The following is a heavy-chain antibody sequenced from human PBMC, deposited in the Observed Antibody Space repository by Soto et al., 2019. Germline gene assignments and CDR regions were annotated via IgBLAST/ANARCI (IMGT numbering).Heavy chain of an antibody. Sequence: QLQLQESGPGLVKPSETLSLTCTVSGGSVSSGPWWWGWVRQPPGKGLEFLGSISYSGSPYNNPSLKSRVTISVDTSKNQVSLTLTSMTAADTAVYFCARLGLVSPFDPWGQGTLVTVSS. D-gene: IGHD2-8*02. V-gene: IGHV4-39*01. CDR2: ISYSGSP. CDR1: GGSVSSGPWW. CDR3: ARLGLVSPFDP. J-gene: IGHJ5*02.